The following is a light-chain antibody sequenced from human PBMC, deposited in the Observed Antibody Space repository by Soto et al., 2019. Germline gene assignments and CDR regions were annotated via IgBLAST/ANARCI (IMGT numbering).Light chain of an antibody. J-gene: IGKJ4*01. CDR3: QQRSNWPLT. CDR2: DAS. V-gene: IGKV3-11*01. CDR1: QSVSSY. Sequence: EIVLTQSPATMSSSPGERATITCRSSQSVSSYLAWYQQKPGQAPRLLIYDASNMATGIPARFSGSGSGTEFTLTISSLEPEDFAVYYCQQRSNWPLTFGGGTKVEIK.